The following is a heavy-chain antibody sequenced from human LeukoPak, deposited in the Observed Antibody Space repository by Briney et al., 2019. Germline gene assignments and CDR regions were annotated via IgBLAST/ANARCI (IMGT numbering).Heavy chain of an antibody. D-gene: IGHD6-19*01. Sequence: PSGTLSLTCAVSGGSISSSSYYWGWVRHPPGEGLEWIGRISVSGSTDNNPSLKSRVTISVDTSKNQFSLKLSSVTAADTAVYYCARHSPIAVAGMKGNAFDIWGQGTMVTVSS. CDR1: GGSISSSSYY. CDR3: ARHSPIAVAGMKGNAFDI. CDR2: ISVSGST. J-gene: IGHJ3*02. V-gene: IGHV4-39*01.